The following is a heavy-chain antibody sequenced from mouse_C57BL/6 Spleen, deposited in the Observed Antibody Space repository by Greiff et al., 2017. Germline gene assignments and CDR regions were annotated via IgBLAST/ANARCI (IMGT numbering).Heavy chain of an antibody. CDR1: GFTFSSYA. J-gene: IGHJ3*01. CDR3: ARAQGAD. D-gene: IGHD1-3*01. V-gene: IGHV5-4*03. CDR2: ISDGGSYT. Sequence: EVKVEESGGGLVKPGGSLKLSCAASGFTFSSYAMSWVRQTPEKRLEWVATISDGGSYTYYPDNVKGRFTISRDNAKNNLYLQMSHLKSEDTAMYYCARAQGADWGQGTLVTVSA.